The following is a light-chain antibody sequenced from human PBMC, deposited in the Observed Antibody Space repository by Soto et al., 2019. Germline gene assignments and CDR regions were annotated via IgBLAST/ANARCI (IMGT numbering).Light chain of an antibody. V-gene: IGLV2-14*01. CDR2: DVS. CDR3: SSYTSSSTYVV. CDR1: SSDVGGYNY. Sequence: QSALTQPASVSGSPGQSITISCSGTSSDVGGYNYVSWYQQHPGKAPKLMIYDVSNRPSRASNRFYGSKSGNTASLTISGLQAEDEADYYCSSYTSSSTYVVFGGGTELTVL. J-gene: IGLJ2*01.